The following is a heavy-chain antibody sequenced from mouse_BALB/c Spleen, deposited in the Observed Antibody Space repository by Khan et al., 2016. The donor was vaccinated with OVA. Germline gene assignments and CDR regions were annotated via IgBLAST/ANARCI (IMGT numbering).Heavy chain of an antibody. J-gene: IGHJ1*01. CDR2: IWGDGST. CDR3: ARNHYGGGYWYFDV. Sequence: QVQLKESGPGLVAPSQSLSITCTVSGFSLSRYSVHWVRQPPGKGLEWLGMIWGDGSTDYNSALKSRLSISKDNSKSHVFLKMNSLQTDDTAMYYCARNHYGGGYWYFDVWGAGTTVTVSS. CDR1: GFSLSRYS. D-gene: IGHD1-1*01. V-gene: IGHV2-6-4*01.